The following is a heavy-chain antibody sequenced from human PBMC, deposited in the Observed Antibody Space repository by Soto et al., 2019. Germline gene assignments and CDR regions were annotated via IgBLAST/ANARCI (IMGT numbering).Heavy chain of an antibody. CDR2: IYPGDSDT. Sequence: GESLKISCKGSGYSFTSYWIGWVRQMPGKGLEWMGIIYPGDSDTRYSPSFQGQVTISADKSISTAYLQWSSLKASDTAMYYCARLMMGTFEGQNWFDPWGQGTLVNVSS. CDR1: GYSFTSYW. D-gene: IGHD3-16*01. V-gene: IGHV5-51*01. CDR3: ARLMMGTFEGQNWFDP. J-gene: IGHJ5*02.